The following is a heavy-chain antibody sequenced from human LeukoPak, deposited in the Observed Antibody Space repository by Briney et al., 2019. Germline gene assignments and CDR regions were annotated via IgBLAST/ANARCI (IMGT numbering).Heavy chain of an antibody. J-gene: IGHJ3*02. D-gene: IGHD2-2*01. CDR1: GGSISSTSNY. CDR3: ASGRLGHCSRTNWYDDDFDI. Sequence: SETLSLTCSVSGGSISSTSNYWGWIRQPPGTGLEWIGSIYYSGSTYYNPSLKSRVTISVDTSKNQFSLKLSSVTAADTAVYYCASGRLGHCSRTNWYDDDFDIWGQGTMVTVSS. V-gene: IGHV4-39*01. CDR2: IYYSGST.